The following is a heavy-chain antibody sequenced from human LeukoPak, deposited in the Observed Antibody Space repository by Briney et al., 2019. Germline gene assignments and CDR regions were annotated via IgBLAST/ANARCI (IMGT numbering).Heavy chain of an antibody. CDR1: GFTCSSYS. J-gene: IGHJ4*02. CDR3: ARGELYFDY. CDR2: ISSSSSTYI. Sequence: PGGSLRLSCAASGFTCSSYSMNWVHQAPGKVLEWVSGISSSSSTYIYYADSVKGRFTISRDNAKNSLYLQMNSLRAEDTAVYYCARGELYFDYWSQGTLVTVSS. D-gene: IGHD1-7*01. V-gene: IGHV3-21*01.